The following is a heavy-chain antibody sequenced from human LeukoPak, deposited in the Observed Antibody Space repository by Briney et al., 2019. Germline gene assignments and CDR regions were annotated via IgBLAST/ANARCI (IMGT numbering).Heavy chain of an antibody. J-gene: IGHJ4*02. Sequence: KASETLSLTCTVFGGSISSTSYNWGWIRQSPGKGLEWIGSTYFTGDTNKNPSLKSRLTISLDTPKDQFSLRLTSVTSADTAVYYCARRLAILGVVRGGYFDYWGQGTLVTVSS. CDR3: ARRLAILGVVRGGYFDY. CDR2: TYFTGDT. D-gene: IGHD3-3*01. CDR1: GGSISSTSYN. V-gene: IGHV4-39*01.